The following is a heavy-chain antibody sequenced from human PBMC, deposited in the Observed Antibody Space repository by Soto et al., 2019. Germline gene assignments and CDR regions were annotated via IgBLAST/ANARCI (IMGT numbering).Heavy chain of an antibody. CDR3: ARKVGTSDIVVNWFDP. CDR2: IIPIFGTA. D-gene: IGHD2-21*01. Sequence: QVQLVPSGAEVKKPGSSVKVSCKASGGTFSSYAISWVRQAPGQGLEWMGGIIPIFGTANYAQKFQGRVTITADESTSTAYMELSSLRSEDTAVYYCARKVGTSDIVVNWFDPWGQGTLVTVSS. CDR1: GGTFSSYA. V-gene: IGHV1-69*01. J-gene: IGHJ5*02.